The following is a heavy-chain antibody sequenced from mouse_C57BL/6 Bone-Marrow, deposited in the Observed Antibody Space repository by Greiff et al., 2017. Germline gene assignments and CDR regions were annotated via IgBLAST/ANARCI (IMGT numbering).Heavy chain of an antibody. CDR2: INPSSGYT. Sequence: QVQLQQSGAELARPGASVKMSCKASGYTFTSYTMHWVKQRPGQGLEWIGYINPSSGYTKSNQKFKDKATLTADKSSSTAYMQLSSLTSEDAAVYYCARSGGWLLSFAYWGQGTLVTVSA. V-gene: IGHV1-4*01. CDR1: GYTFTSYT. D-gene: IGHD1-3*01. CDR3: ARSGGWLLSFAY. J-gene: IGHJ3*01.